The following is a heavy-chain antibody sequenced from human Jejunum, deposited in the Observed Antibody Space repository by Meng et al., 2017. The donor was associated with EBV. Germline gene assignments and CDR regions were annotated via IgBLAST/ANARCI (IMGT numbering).Heavy chain of an antibody. CDR2: ISTYYGNT. CDR1: GHTFNNYG. CDR3: ATGYCNSITCPVNL. V-gene: IGHV1-18*01. Sequence: QVQLVQSGAEVKKPGASVKVSCKTSGHTFNNYGITWVRQAPGQGLEWMGWISTYYGNTDCAQKFQDRVTMTRDTSTSTVYMELSSLRSEDTAVYYCATGYCNSITCPVNLWGQGTLVTASS. D-gene: IGHD2-2*03. J-gene: IGHJ4*02.